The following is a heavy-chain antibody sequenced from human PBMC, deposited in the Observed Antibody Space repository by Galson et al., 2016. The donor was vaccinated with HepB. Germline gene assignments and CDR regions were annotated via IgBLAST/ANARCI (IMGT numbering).Heavy chain of an antibody. CDR3: ARGDKAAAATTGY. J-gene: IGHJ4*02. D-gene: IGHD6-13*01. CDR2: IYYTGST. Sequence: TLSLTCTVSGGSISSGGYYWSWIRQHPGKGLEWIGYIYYTGSTYYNPSLQSRVTISVDTSKNQFSLKLSSVTAADTAVYYCARGDKAAAATTGYWGQGTLVTVSS. CDR1: GGSISSGGYY. V-gene: IGHV4-31*03.